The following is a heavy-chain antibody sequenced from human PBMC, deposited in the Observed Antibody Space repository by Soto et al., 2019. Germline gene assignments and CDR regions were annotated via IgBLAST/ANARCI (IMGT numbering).Heavy chain of an antibody. Sequence: VVSLGLSCAVSGFPFSSYWMGWVRQAPGTGLEWVANINRDGSEKHYVDSVKGRFTISRDNAKNSLSLQMNSLRAEDTAVYYCARDASGTMTMVTTRPDLWGQGTLVTVSS. CDR1: GFPFSSYW. CDR2: INRDGSEK. V-gene: IGHV3-7*01. D-gene: IGHD4-17*01. J-gene: IGHJ5*02. CDR3: ARDASGTMTMVTTRPDL.